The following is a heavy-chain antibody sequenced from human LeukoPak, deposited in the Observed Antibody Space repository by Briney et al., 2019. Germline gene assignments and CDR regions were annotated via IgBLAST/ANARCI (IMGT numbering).Heavy chain of an antibody. Sequence: GSSLRLSCAASGFILSSCAMSWVRRATRKGLEWVSAISGSGGRIYYADSVKGRFTISRDNSKNTLYLQMNSLRAEDTAVYYCAKDESSDRGDPIDYWGQGTLVTVSS. CDR3: AKDESSDRGDPIDY. J-gene: IGHJ4*02. CDR1: GFILSSCA. CDR2: ISGSGGRI. D-gene: IGHD3-16*01. V-gene: IGHV3-23*01.